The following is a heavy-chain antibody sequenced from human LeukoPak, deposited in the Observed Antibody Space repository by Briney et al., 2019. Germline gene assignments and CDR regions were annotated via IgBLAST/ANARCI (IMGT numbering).Heavy chain of an antibody. V-gene: IGHV1-18*01. J-gene: IGHJ3*02. CDR1: GYTFTSYG. D-gene: IGHD3-22*01. CDR2: ISAYNGNT. Sequence: ASVKVSCKASGYTFTSYGISWVRQAPGQGLEWMGWISAYNGNTNYAQKLQGRVTMTTDTSTSTAYIELRSLRSDDTAVYYCARALEDDSSGYDAFDIWGQGTMVTVSS. CDR3: ARALEDDSSGYDAFDI.